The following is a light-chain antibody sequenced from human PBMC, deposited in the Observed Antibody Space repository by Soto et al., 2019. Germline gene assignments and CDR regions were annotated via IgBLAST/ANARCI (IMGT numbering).Light chain of an antibody. CDR2: DNN. CDR1: GSNIRHNF. J-gene: IGLJ1*01. CDR3: GTWDNSLDAYV. Sequence: SVLTQPPSVSAAPGQRVTISGFGSGSNIRHNFVSWYQQFPGTSPKLLIYDNNKRPSGIPGRFSGSKSGTSATLDITGLQTGDEADYYCGTWDNSLDAYVFGAGT. V-gene: IGLV1-51*01.